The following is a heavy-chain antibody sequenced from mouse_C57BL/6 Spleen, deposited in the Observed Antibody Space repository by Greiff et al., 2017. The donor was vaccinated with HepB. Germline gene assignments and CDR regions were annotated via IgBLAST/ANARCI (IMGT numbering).Heavy chain of an antibody. CDR2: IDPSDSYT. Sequence: QVQLQQPGAELVMPGASAKLSCKASGYTFTSYWMHWVKQRPGQGLEWIGEIDPSDSYTNYNQKFKGKSTLTVDKSSSTAYMQLSSLTSEDSAVYYCARGGRDFDVWGTGTTVTVSS. V-gene: IGHV1-69*01. CDR1: GYTFTSYW. J-gene: IGHJ1*03. CDR3: ARGGRDFDV.